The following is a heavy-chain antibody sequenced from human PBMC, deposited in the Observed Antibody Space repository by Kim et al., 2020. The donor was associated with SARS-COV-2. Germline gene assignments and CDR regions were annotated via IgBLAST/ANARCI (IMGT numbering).Heavy chain of an antibody. CDR3: ARDRDCSGGRCYSDYYY. CDR2: ISYDGSNK. V-gene: IGHV3-30*04. D-gene: IGHD2-15*01. J-gene: IGHJ6*01. Sequence: GGSLRLSCAASGFTFSSYAMHWVRQAPGKGLEWVAVISYDGSNKYYADSVKGRFTISRDNSKNTLYLQMNSLRAEDTAVYYCARDRDCSGGRCYSDYYY. CDR1: GFTFSSYA.